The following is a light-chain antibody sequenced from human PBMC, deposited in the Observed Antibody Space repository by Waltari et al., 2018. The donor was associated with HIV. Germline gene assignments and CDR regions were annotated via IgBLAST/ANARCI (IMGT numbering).Light chain of an antibody. J-gene: IGLJ3*02. Sequence: SALTQPASVSGSPGQSITISCTGTDTDVGTYNYVSWFQHHRGIAPKLISSEVSNRPAGFSHPFPRSKSGNTASLIISVLQAEDEATYYCTAYTTTNTWVFGGGTNLTVL. V-gene: IGLV2-14*01. CDR2: EVS. CDR1: DTDVGTYNY. CDR3: TAYTTTNTWV.